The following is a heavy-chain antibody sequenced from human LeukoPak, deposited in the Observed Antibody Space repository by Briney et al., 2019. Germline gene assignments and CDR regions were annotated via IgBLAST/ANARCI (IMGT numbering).Heavy chain of an antibody. Sequence: SQTLSLTCTVSGGSISSGNYYWGWIRQLPGKGLEWIGYIYYSGSTYYNPSLKSRVTMSVDTSKNQFSLKLSSVTAADTAVYYCARYGSSSISRWFDPWGQGTLVTVSS. CDR2: IYYSGST. V-gene: IGHV4-31*03. D-gene: IGHD6-6*01. CDR1: GGSISSGNYY. CDR3: ARYGSSSISRWFDP. J-gene: IGHJ5*02.